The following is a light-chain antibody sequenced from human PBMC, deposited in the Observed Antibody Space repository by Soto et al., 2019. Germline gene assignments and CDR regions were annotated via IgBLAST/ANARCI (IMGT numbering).Light chain of an antibody. Sequence: QSALTQPRSVSGSPGQSVTISCTGTSSDVGGYNYVSWYQQHPGKAPKLMIYDVSKRPSGVPDRFSGSKSSNTASLTISGLQAEDEADYYCCSYAGSPVFGGGTKVTVL. V-gene: IGLV2-11*01. CDR1: SSDVGGYNY. CDR3: CSYAGSPV. CDR2: DVS. J-gene: IGLJ2*01.